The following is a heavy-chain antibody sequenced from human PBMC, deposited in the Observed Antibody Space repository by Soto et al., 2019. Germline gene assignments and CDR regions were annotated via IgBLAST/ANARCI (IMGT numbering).Heavy chain of an antibody. V-gene: IGHV3-30-3*01. CDR3: ARDHLYGDYVYYYGMDV. Sequence: QVQLVESGGGVVQPGRSLRLSCAASGFTFSSYAMHWVRQAPGKGLEWVAVISYDGSNKYYADSVKGRFTISRDNSKNTLYLQMNRLRAEDTAVYYWARDHLYGDYVYYYGMDVWGQGTTVTVSS. D-gene: IGHD4-17*01. J-gene: IGHJ6*02. CDR1: GFTFSSYA. CDR2: ISYDGSNK.